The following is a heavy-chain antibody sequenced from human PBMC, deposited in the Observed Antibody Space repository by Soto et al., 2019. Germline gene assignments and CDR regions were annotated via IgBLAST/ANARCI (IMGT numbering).Heavy chain of an antibody. D-gene: IGHD3-10*01. CDR1: GDTFSGYP. CDR3: ARDGGFGELKY. J-gene: IGHJ4*02. Sequence: SVKVSCKASGDTFSGYPINWVRQAPGEGLEWMGRIIPVFGTTNDAQRFEGRVTFTADESTNTAYMELRGLLSEDTAVYYCARDGGFGELKYWGPGTLVTVSS. CDR2: IIPVFGTT. V-gene: IGHV1-69*13.